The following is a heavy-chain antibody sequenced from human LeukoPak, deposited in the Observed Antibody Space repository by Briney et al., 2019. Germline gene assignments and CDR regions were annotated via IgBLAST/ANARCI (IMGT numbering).Heavy chain of an antibody. V-gene: IGHV4-34*01. Sequence: PSETLSLTCAVYGGSFSGYYWTWLRQPPGRGLEWIGEINHSGSTNYNPSLKSRVTISVDTSKSQFSLKLNSVTAADTAMYYCARGRDPYWGQGTLVTVSS. J-gene: IGHJ4*02. CDR3: ARGRDPY. CDR2: INHSGST. CDR1: GGSFSGYY. D-gene: IGHD5-24*01.